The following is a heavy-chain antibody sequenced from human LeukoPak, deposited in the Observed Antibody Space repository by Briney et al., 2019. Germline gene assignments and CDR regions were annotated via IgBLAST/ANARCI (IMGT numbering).Heavy chain of an antibody. CDR1: GYTLTELC. D-gene: IGHD5-12*01. CDR2: FDPEDGET. V-gene: IGHV1-24*01. CDR3: ATGWLYSGYASDAFDI. J-gene: IGHJ3*02. Sequence: ASVNVSCKVSGYTLTELCMHWVRQAPGKGLEWMGGFDPEDGETIYAQKFQGRVTMTEDTSTDTAYMELISLRSEDTAVYYCATGWLYSGYASDAFDIWGKGTTVTLSS.